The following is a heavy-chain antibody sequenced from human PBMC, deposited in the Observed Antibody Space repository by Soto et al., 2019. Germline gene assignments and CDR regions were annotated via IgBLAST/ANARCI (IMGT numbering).Heavy chain of an antibody. CDR3: ARHHTIAAYYYYMDV. CDR2: IYYSGNS. J-gene: IGHJ6*03. V-gene: IGHV4-39*01. D-gene: IGHD2-2*01. Sequence: QLPLQESGRGLVKPSETLSLTCTVSGASITSSACYWGWIRQPPGKGLEYIGTIYYSGNSYYNPSLKRRVTMSVDTSKNQFSLKLSSVTAADTAIYYCARHHTIAAYYYYMDVWCKGTTVTVSS. CDR1: GASITSSACY.